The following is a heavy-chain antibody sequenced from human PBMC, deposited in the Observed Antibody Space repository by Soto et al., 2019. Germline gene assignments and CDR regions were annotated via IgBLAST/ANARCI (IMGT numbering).Heavy chain of an antibody. V-gene: IGHV4-31*03. J-gene: IGHJ5*02. CDR1: GGSISSGGYY. CDR2: IYYSGST. CDR3: ARVDLGGWFDP. D-gene: IGHD1-26*01. Sequence: SETLSLTCTVSGGSISSGGYYWSWIRQHPGKGLEWIGYIYYSGSTYYNPSLKSRVTISVDTSKNQFSLKLSSVTAADTAVYYCARVDLGGWFDPWGQGTLVTVSS.